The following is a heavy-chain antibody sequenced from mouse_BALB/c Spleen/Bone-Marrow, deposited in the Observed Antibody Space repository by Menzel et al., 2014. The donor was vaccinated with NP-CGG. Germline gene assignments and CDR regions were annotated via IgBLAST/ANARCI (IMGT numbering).Heavy chain of an antibody. V-gene: IGHV1-87*01. Sequence: QVHVKQSWAELARPGASVKLSCKASGYTFTSYWMQWVKQRPGQGLEWIVAIYPGDGDTRYTQKFKGKATLTADKSSSTAYMQLSSLASEDSAVYYCARWLLPFDYWGQGTTLTVSS. CDR1: GYTFTSYW. CDR3: ARWLLPFDY. CDR2: IYPGDGDT. D-gene: IGHD2-3*01. J-gene: IGHJ2*01.